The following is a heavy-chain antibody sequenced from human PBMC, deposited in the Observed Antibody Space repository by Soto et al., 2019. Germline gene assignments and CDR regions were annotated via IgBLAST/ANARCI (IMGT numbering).Heavy chain of an antibody. CDR1: DGSVSSGSYY. D-gene: IGHD6-25*01. CDR2: IYSSGST. CDR3: ARDSPALFDS. V-gene: IGHV4-61*01. Sequence: PSETLSLTCTVSDGSVSSGSYYWTWIRQPPGKGLEWIGYIYSSGSTLYNPSLKSRVIISVDTSMNQFSLKLSSVTAADTAVYYCARDSPALFDSWGQGTLVTVSS. J-gene: IGHJ4*02.